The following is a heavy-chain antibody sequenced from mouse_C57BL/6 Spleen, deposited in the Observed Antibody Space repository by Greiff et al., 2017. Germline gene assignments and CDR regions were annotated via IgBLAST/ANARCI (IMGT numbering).Heavy chain of an antibody. Sequence: EVQVVESGGGLVKPGGSLKLSCAASGFTFSDYGMHWVRQAPEKGLEWVAYISSGSSTIYYADTVKGRFTISRDNAKNTLFLQMTSLRSEDTAMYYCARVYSNYPYAMDYWGQGTSVTVSS. V-gene: IGHV5-17*01. CDR1: GFTFSDYG. CDR2: ISSGSSTI. J-gene: IGHJ4*01. D-gene: IGHD2-5*01. CDR3: ARVYSNYPYAMDY.